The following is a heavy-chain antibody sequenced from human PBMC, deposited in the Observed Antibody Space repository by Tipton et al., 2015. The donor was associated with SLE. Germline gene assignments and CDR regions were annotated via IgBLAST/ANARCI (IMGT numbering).Heavy chain of an antibody. V-gene: IGHV4-39*07. D-gene: IGHD3-16*01. J-gene: IGHJ5*02. CDR3: ARGLRGEGWFDP. CDR2: LYYVGST. CDR1: GDSITSTDYY. Sequence: TLSLTCTVSGDSITSTDYYWGWIRQSPGKGLEWIGSLYYVGSTFYNPSLKSRVTILVDTSKNQFSLTLTSVTAADTAVYYCARGLRGEGWFDPWGQGTLVTVSS.